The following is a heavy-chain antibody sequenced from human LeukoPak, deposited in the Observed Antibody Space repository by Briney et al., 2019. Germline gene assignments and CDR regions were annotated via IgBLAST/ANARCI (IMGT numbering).Heavy chain of an antibody. Sequence: TSETLSLTCTVSGGSISSYYWSWIRQPPGKGLEWIGYIYYSGSTNYNPSLKRRVTISVDTSKNQFSLKLSSVTAADTAVYYCASQHYYDSSGYNYWGQGTLVTVSS. V-gene: IGHV4-59*08. J-gene: IGHJ4*02. CDR2: IYYSGST. CDR1: GGSISSYY. CDR3: ASQHYYDSSGYNY. D-gene: IGHD3-22*01.